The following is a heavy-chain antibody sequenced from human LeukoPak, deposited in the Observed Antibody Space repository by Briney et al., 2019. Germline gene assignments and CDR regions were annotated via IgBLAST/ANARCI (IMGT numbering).Heavy chain of an antibody. CDR1: GGSISNTNW. CDR2: VNLQGST. D-gene: IGHD6-6*01. CDR3: ARVDPDSSSTLEVSDY. Sequence: PSGTLSLTCGVSGGSISNTNWWTWVRQPPGKGLEWIGEVNLQGSTNYNPSLKSRVAISVDTSKNQFSLKLSSVTAADTAVYYCARVDPDSSSTLEVSDYWGQGTLVTVSS. J-gene: IGHJ4*02. V-gene: IGHV4-4*02.